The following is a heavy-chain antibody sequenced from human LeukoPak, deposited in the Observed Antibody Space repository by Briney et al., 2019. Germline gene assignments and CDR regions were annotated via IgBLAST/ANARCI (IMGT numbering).Heavy chain of an antibody. CDR1: GFTFSDHY. D-gene: IGHD3-16*01. V-gene: IGHV3-7*01. CDR2: IKQDGSEK. J-gene: IGHJ4*02. CDR3: ATLNYGQVWGSPHYFFDY. Sequence: PGGSLRLSCAASGFTFSDHYMDWVRQAPGMGLEWTANIKQDGSEKYYLDSMKGRLTISRDNAKNSLYLEVNSLRVEDTAVYYCATLNYGQVWGSPHYFFDYWGQGILVTVSS.